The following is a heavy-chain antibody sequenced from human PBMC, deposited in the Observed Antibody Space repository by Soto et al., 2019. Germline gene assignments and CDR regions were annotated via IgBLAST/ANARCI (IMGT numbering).Heavy chain of an antibody. Sequence: HGESLKISCKGSGYSFTSYWIGWVRQMPGKGLEWMGIIYPGDSDTRYSPSFQGQVTISADKSISTAFLQWSSLKASDTAMYYCARQVVTTGGVYYYYGMDVWGQGTTVTV. V-gene: IGHV5-51*01. J-gene: IGHJ6*02. CDR2: IYPGDSDT. CDR3: ARQVVTTGGVYYYYGMDV. D-gene: IGHD3-16*01. CDR1: GYSFTSYW.